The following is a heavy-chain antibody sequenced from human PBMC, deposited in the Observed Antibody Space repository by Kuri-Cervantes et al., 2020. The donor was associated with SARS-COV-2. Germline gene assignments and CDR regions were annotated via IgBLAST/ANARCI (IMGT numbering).Heavy chain of an antibody. V-gene: IGHV3-30-3*01. D-gene: IGHD1-26*01. CDR1: RFTFSHYG. J-gene: IGHJ4*02. CDR2: ISFDGSNK. Sequence: GESLKISCAAPRFTFSHYGVHWVRQAPGKGLEWVAVISFDGSNKYYGDSVKGRFTISRDNSKNMLYLQMDSLRADDAAVYYCAREKLYSGSHIDYWGQGTLVTVSS. CDR3: AREKLYSGSHIDY.